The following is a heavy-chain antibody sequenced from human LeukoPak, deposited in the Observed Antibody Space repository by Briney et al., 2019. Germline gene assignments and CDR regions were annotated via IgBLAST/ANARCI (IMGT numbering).Heavy chain of an antibody. V-gene: IGHV3-13*01. Sequence: GGSLRLSCAASGFTFSSYGMHWVRQATGKGLEWVSAIGTAGDTYYPGSVKGRFTISRENAKNSLYLQMNSLRAGDTAVYYCARDDYVWGSYRPFDYWGQGTLVTVSS. J-gene: IGHJ4*02. CDR1: GFTFSSYG. CDR3: ARDDYVWGSYRPFDY. D-gene: IGHD3-16*02. CDR2: IGTAGDT.